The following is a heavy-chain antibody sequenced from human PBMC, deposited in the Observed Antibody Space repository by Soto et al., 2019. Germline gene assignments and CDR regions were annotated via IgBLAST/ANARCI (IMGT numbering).Heavy chain of an antibody. CDR3: ARGQSSITIFGVVIDQYFDY. Sequence: QVQLQQWGAGLLQPSETLSLTCAVYGGSFSGYYWSWIRQPPGKGLEWIGEINHSGSTNYNPSLKSRVTISVDTSKNQFSLKLSSVTAADTAVYYCARGQSSITIFGVVIDQYFDYWGQGTLVTVSS. V-gene: IGHV4-34*01. D-gene: IGHD3-3*01. CDR2: INHSGST. CDR1: GGSFSGYY. J-gene: IGHJ4*02.